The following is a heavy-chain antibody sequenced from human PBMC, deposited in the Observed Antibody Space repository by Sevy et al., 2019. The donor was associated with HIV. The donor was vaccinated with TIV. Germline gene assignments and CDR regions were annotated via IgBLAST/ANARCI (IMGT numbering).Heavy chain of an antibody. CDR3: AKALNPALESMLEVNLRSLKGFDV. V-gene: IGHV3-23*01. D-gene: IGHD3-22*01. CDR1: GFTFNTHA. CDR2: ISGPGYGT. Sequence: GGSLRLSCAASGFTFNTHAMNWVRQAPGKGLEWVSVISGPGYGTNYADSVKGRFTISRDSSKNTLYLQMNSLRDDDTAVYYCAKALNPALESMLEVNLRSLKGFDVWGQGTMVTVSS. J-gene: IGHJ3*01.